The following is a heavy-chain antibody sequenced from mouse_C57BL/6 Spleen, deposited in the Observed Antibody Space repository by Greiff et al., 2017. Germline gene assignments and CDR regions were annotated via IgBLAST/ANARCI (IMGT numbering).Heavy chain of an antibody. CDR1: GYTFTSYW. D-gene: IGHD2-5*01. V-gene: IGHV1-52*01. CDR3: ARGHYSTAWFAY. Sequence: QVQLQQPGAELVRPGSSVKLSCKASGYTFTSYWMHWVKQRPIQDLEWIGNIDPSDSETHYNQKFKDKATLTVDKSSSTAYMQLSSLTSEDSAVYYCARGHYSTAWFAYWGQGTLVTVSA. J-gene: IGHJ3*01. CDR2: IDPSDSET.